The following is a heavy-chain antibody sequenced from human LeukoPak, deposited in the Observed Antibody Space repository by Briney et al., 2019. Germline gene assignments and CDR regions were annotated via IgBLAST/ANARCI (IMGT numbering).Heavy chain of an antibody. CDR1: GGSISSGGYS. Sequence: SQTLSLTCAVSGGSISSGGYSWSWIRQPPGKGLEWIGYIYHSGSTYYNPSLKSRVTISVDRSKNQFSLKLSSVTAADTAVYYCARYIYYFDYWGQGTLVTVSS. CDR2: IYHSGST. CDR3: ARYIYYFDY. V-gene: IGHV4-30-2*01. J-gene: IGHJ4*02.